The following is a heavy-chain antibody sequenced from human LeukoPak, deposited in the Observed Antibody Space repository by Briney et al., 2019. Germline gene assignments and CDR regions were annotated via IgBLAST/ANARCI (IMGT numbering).Heavy chain of an antibody. CDR1: GFTVSSNY. CDR3: AKLDMRIAAAAFG. J-gene: IGHJ4*02. Sequence: GGSLRLSCAASGFTVSSNYMSWVRQAPGKGLEWVSIIYSGGSTYYADSVKGRFTISRDNSKNTLYLQMNSLRAEDTAVYYCAKLDMRIAAAAFGWGQGTLVTVSS. D-gene: IGHD6-13*01. V-gene: IGHV3-66*01. CDR2: IYSGGST.